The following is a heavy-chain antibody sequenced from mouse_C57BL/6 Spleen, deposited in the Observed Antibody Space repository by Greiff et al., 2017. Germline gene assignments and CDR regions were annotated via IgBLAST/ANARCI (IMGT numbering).Heavy chain of an antibody. D-gene: IGHD1-1*01. CDR2: MLPGSGST. CDR3: ARWEYYGSSYRYFDV. Sequence: QVQLQQSGAELMKPGASVKLSCKATGYTFTGYWIEWVKQRPGHGLEWIGEMLPGSGSTNYNEKFKGKAPFNADTSSNTAYMQLSSLTTEDSAIYYCARWEYYGSSYRYFDVWGTGTTVTVSS. J-gene: IGHJ1*03. CDR1: GYTFTGYW. V-gene: IGHV1-9*01.